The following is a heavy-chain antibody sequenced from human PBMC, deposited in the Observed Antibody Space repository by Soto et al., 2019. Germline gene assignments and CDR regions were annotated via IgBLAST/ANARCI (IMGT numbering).Heavy chain of an antibody. D-gene: IGHD3-3*01. Sequence: GGSLRLSCAATGFIFSGYGMHWVRQAPGKGLEWVAVVRHDGSNIHYADFVKGRFTISRDNSKNTLYLQMNSLRAEDTAVYYCARDHDFWHAFDIWGQGTMVTVSS. CDR2: VRHDGSNI. J-gene: IGHJ3*02. CDR3: ARDHDFWHAFDI. CDR1: GFIFSGYG. V-gene: IGHV3-30*02.